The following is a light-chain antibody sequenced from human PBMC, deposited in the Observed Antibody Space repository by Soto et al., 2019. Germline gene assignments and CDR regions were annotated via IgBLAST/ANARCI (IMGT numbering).Light chain of an antibody. V-gene: IGLV1-47*01. J-gene: IGLJ2*01. CDR3: VAWDDSLSGPV. CDR2: RND. Sequence: QAVVTQPPSASTTPGQRVTISCSGSSSNIGSNYVYWYQQLPGMAPKLLIYRNDQRPSGVPDRFSGSKSGSSASLAISGLRSEDEADYYCVAWDDSLSGPVFGGGTQLTVL. CDR1: SSNIGSNY.